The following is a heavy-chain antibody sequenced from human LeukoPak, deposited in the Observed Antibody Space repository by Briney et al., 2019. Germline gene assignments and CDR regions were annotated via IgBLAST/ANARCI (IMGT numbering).Heavy chain of an antibody. D-gene: IGHD2-2*01. CDR2: ISSSSSYI. J-gene: IGHJ3*02. Sequence: NPGGSLRLSCAASGFTFSSYSMNWVRQAPGKGLEWVSSISSSSSYIYYADSVKGRFTISRDNAKNSLYLQMNSLRAEDTAVYYCATDLFGVVVPAATRAFDIWGQGTMVTVSS. CDR1: GFTFSSYS. V-gene: IGHV3-21*01. CDR3: ATDLFGVVVPAATRAFDI.